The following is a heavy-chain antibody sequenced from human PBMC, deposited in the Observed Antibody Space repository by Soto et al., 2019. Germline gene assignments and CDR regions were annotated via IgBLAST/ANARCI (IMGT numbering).Heavy chain of an antibody. CDR1: GYTFTSYY. CDR3: ARDICFTIFGVVSQPDY. CDR2: INPSGGST. D-gene: IGHD3-3*01. J-gene: IGHJ4*02. Sequence: ASVKVSCKASGYTFTSYYMHWVRQAPGQGLEWMGIINPSGGSTSYAQKFQGRVTMTRDTSTSTVYMELSSLRSEDTAVYYCARDICFTIFGVVSQPDYWGQGAVVTVS. V-gene: IGHV1-46*03.